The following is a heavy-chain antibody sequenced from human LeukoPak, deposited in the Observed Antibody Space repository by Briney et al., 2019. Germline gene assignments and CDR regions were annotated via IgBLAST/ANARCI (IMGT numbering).Heavy chain of an antibody. CDR1: GYTFTSYG. Sequence: ASVKVSCKASGYTFTSYGISWVRQAPGQGLEWMGWISAYNGNTNYAQKLQGRVTMTTDTSTSTAYMELRSLRPDDTAVYYCARAPGYSSGWPGSYYFDYWGQGTLVTVSS. V-gene: IGHV1-18*04. J-gene: IGHJ4*02. CDR3: ARAPGYSSGWPGSYYFDY. CDR2: ISAYNGNT. D-gene: IGHD6-19*01.